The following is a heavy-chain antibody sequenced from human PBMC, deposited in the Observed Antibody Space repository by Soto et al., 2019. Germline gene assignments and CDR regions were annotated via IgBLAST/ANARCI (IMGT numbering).Heavy chain of an antibody. V-gene: IGHV4-61*01. Sequence: SETLSLTCTVSGGSVSSGSYYWSWIRQPPWKGLEWIGYIYYSGSTNYNPSLKSRVTISVDTSKNQFSLKLSSVTAADTAVYYCARESSSWSNWFDPWGQGTLVTVSS. CDR3: ARESSSWSNWFDP. D-gene: IGHD6-13*01. J-gene: IGHJ5*02. CDR2: IYYSGST. CDR1: GGSVSSGSYY.